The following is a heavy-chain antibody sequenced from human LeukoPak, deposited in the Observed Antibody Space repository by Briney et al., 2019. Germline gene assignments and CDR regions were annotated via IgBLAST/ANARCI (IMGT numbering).Heavy chain of an antibody. J-gene: IGHJ4*02. V-gene: IGHV4-39*01. Sequence: SETLSLTCTVSGGSISCSSYYWGWIRQPPGKGLEWIGSIYYSGSTYYNPCLKSRVTISVDTSKNQFSLKLSSVTAADTAVYYCARRGSSWSTRNYFDYWGQGTLVTVSP. CDR2: IYYSGST. CDR3: ARRGSSWSTRNYFDY. D-gene: IGHD6-13*01. CDR1: GGSISCSSYY.